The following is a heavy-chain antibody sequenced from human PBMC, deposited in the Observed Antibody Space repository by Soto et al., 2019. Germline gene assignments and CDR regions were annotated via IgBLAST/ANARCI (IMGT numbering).Heavy chain of an antibody. CDR3: ATSYDSGFDP. CDR2: ISPKNGNT. V-gene: IGHV1-18*04. D-gene: IGHD3-3*01. J-gene: IGHJ5*02. Sequence: LLLQSGAELKKPGASVKISCKASGYSFSTYDISWLRQAPGQGPEWMGRISPKNGNTNYAQNFQDRVTMTADTASSTAYMELRSLRSDDTAKYYCATSYDSGFDPWGQGTLVTVSS. CDR1: GYSFSTYD.